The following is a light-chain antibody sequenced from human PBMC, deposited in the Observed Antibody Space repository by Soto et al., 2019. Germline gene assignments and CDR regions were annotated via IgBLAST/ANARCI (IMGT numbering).Light chain of an antibody. J-gene: IGLJ3*02. V-gene: IGLV2-8*01. CDR2: EVN. Sequence: QSALTQPPSASGSPGQSVTISCTGTSSDVGGYNYVSWYQQHPGKAPKLMIYEVNKWPSEISHRFSGSKSGNTASLTISGLQAEDEADYYCCSFAGSRTWVFGGGTKLTVL. CDR3: CSFAGSRTWV. CDR1: SSDVGGYNY.